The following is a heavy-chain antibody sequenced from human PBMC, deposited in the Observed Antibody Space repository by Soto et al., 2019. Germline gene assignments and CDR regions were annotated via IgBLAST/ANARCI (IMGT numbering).Heavy chain of an antibody. J-gene: IGHJ4*02. CDR1: GFTVDDYA. CDR2: ISCNSETI. Sequence: EVQLVESGGGLVQPGRSLRLSCAASGFTVDDYAMHWVRQAPGKGVEWVSGISCNSETIDYADSVQSQITISRDNAKSSHFLQIQILRHNQQAVYYCAKDRKGGGMTRIHYFDSWGQGTLVTVSS. CDR3: AKDRKGGGMTRIHYFDS. V-gene: IGHV3-9*01. D-gene: IGHD3-16*01.